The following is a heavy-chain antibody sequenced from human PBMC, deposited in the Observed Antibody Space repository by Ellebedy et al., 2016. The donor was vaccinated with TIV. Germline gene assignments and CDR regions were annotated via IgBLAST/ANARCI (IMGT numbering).Heavy chain of an antibody. CDR3: ARESTYCGADCYSLSDH. D-gene: IGHD2-21*02. V-gene: IGHV3-30*09. CDR2: ISSDGNNI. J-gene: IGHJ5*02. CDR1: GFSFSRVP. Sequence: GESLKISCSASGFSFSRVPMHWVRQAPGKGLEWVALISSDGNNIYYADSVKGRFAISRDNSKSTLFLQMNSLRPEDTAVYYCARESTYCGADCYSLSDHWGQGALVTVSA.